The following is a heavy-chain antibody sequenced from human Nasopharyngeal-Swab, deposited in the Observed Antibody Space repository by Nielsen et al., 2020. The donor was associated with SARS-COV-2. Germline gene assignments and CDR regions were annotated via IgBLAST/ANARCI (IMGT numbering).Heavy chain of an antibody. CDR2: IYYSGST. V-gene: IGHV4-59*08. CDR1: GGSISSYY. CDR3: ARLKSLGMDV. J-gene: IGHJ6*02. Sequence: SETLSLTCTVSGGSISSYYWSWIRQPPGKGLEWIGYIYYSGSTNYNPPLKSRVTISVDTSKNQFSLKLSSVTAADTAVYYCARLKSLGMDVWGQGTTVTVSS.